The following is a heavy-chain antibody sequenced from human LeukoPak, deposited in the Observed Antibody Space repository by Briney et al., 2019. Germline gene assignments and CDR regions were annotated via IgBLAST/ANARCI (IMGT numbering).Heavy chain of an antibody. CDR1: GFTFDDYA. D-gene: IGHD4-23*01. CDR2: ISWNSGSI. J-gene: IGHJ4*02. CDR3: ARASTTVVSVSFDY. Sequence: PGGSLRLSCAASGFTFDDYAMHWVRQAPGKGLGWVSGISWNSGSIGYADSVKGRFTISRDNAKNSLYLQMNSLRAEDTAVYYCARASTTVVSVSFDYWGQGTLVTVSS. V-gene: IGHV3-9*01.